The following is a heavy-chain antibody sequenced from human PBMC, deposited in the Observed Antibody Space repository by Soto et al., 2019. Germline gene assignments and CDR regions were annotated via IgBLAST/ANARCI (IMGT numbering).Heavy chain of an antibody. CDR1: GFTCSSYG. Sequence: LRLSCAASGFTCSSYGMHWVRQAPGKGLEWVAVISYDGSNKYYADSVKGRFTISRDNSKNTLYLQMNSLRAEDTAVYYCAKDSDRYSSGWTNFDYWGQGTLVTVSS. CDR2: ISYDGSNK. J-gene: IGHJ4*02. V-gene: IGHV3-30*18. D-gene: IGHD6-19*01. CDR3: AKDSDRYSSGWTNFDY.